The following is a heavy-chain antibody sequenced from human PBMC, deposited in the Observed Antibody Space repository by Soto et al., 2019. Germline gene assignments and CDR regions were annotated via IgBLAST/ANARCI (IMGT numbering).Heavy chain of an antibody. Sequence: ASVKVSCKASGYTFTSYYMHWVRQAPGQGLEWMGIINPSGGSTSYVQKFQGRVTMTRDTSTITVYMELSSLRSEDTAVYYCARSAPFDIYAITPVEFWGQGNLGTFSS. CDR1: GYTFTSYY. J-gene: IGHJ4*02. CDR2: INPSGGST. CDR3: ARSAPFDIYAITPVEF. V-gene: IGHV1-46*01. D-gene: IGHD3-9*01.